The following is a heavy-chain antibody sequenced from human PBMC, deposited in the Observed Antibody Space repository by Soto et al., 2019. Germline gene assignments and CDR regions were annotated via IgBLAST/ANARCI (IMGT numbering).Heavy chain of an antibody. CDR2: INPSGGST. CDR1: GYTFTSYY. CDR3: ARDGFWSGPDAFDI. Sequence: ASVKVSCKASGYTFTSYYMHWVRQAPGQGLEWMGIINPSGGSTSYAQKFQGRVTMTTDTSTSTAYMELRSLRSDDTAVYYCARDGFWSGPDAFDIWGQGTMVTVSS. J-gene: IGHJ3*02. D-gene: IGHD3-3*01. V-gene: IGHV1-46*01.